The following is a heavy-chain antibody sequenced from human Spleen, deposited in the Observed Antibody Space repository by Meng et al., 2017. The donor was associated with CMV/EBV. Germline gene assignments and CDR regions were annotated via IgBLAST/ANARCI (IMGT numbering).Heavy chain of an antibody. V-gene: IGHV3-21*01. J-gene: IGHJ4*02. CDR1: GFTFSSYS. Sequence: GGSLRLSCAASGFTFSSYSMNWVRQAPGKGLEWVSSISSSSSYIYYADSVKGRFTISRDNAKNSLYLQMNSLRAEDTAVYYCARDSRRVYYYDSSGLNGDFDYWGQGTLVTVSS. D-gene: IGHD3-22*01. CDR3: ARDSRRVYYYDSSGLNGDFDY. CDR2: ISSSSSYI.